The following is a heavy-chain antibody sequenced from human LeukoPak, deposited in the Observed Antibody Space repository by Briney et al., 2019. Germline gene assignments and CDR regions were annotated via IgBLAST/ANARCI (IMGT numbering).Heavy chain of an antibody. D-gene: IGHD5-18*01. V-gene: IGHV4-4*09. Sequence: SETLSLTCTVSGGSISSYYWSWIRQPPGKGLEWIGYIYTSGSTNYNPSLKSRVTISVDTSKNQFSLNLSSVTAADTAVYYCARLRGYTYGYFDYYYYMDVWGKGTTVTVSS. J-gene: IGHJ6*03. CDR3: ARLRGYTYGYFDYYYYMDV. CDR1: GGSISSYY. CDR2: IYTSGST.